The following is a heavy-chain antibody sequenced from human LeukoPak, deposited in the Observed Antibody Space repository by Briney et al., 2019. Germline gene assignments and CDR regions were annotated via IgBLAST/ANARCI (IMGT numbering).Heavy chain of an antibody. CDR2: TLYRSKWNN. V-gene: IGHV6-1*01. Sequence: SQTLSLTCAISGDTVSSKRAAWNWIRQSPLRGLEWLGRTLYRSKWNNDYAVSVKGRITIKPDTSKNQFSLQLNSVTPEDTAVYYCAHLRTGTSDVFDIWGQGTKVTVSS. CDR1: GDTVSSKRAA. CDR3: AHLRTGTSDVFDI. D-gene: IGHD2-8*02. J-gene: IGHJ3*02.